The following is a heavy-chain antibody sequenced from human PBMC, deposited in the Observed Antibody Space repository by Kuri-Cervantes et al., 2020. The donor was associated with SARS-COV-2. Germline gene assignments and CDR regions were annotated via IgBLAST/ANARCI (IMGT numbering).Heavy chain of an antibody. Sequence: GESLKISCTASGFIFSIYGMHWVRQAPDKGLEWVAVISYDGSNKYYADSVKGRFTISRDNSKNTLFLQMNSLRAEDTAVYYCVRDGDHWNFDYWGQGTLVTVSS. J-gene: IGHJ4*02. V-gene: IGHV3-33*05. CDR3: VRDGDHWNFDY. D-gene: IGHD1-1*01. CDR2: ISYDGSNK. CDR1: GFIFSIYG.